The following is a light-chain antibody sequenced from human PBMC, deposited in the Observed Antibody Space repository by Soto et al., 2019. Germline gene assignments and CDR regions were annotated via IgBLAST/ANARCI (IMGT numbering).Light chain of an antibody. V-gene: IGKV3-20*01. CDR1: QSVSNTY. Sequence: EIVLTQSPGTLSLSPGERATLSCRASQSVSNTYLAWYQQKPGQAPRLLIYDASSRATGIPDRFSGGGSGTDFTLTISRLEPEDFAVYYCQHYGRSPGLFTFGPGTKVDIK. CDR2: DAS. CDR3: QHYGRSPGLFT. J-gene: IGKJ3*01.